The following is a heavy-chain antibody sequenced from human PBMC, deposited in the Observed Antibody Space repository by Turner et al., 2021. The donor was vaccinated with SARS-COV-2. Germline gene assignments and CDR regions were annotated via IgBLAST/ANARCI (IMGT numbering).Heavy chain of an antibody. CDR1: GGPFSSYA. V-gene: IGHV1-69*01. CDR2: IIPIFGTA. D-gene: IGHD2-15*01. CDR3: ARGEVGYCSGGRCYSGSY. J-gene: IGHJ4*02. Sequence: QVQLVQSGAEVKKPGSSVMVSCKASGGPFSSYAISWVRQAPGQGLGWMGGIIPIFGTANYAQKFQGRVTITANGSTSTAYMELSSLRSEDTAVYYCARGEVGYCSGGRCYSGSYWGQGTLVTVSS.